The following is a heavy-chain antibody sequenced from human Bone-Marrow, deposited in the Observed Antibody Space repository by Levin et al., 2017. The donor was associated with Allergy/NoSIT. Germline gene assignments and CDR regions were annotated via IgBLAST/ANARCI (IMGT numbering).Heavy chain of an antibody. CDR3: ARDSPVIPFDY. CDR2: IYYSGST. J-gene: IGHJ4*02. CDR1: GGSVSSGSYY. V-gene: IGHV4-61*01. D-gene: IGHD3-22*01. Sequence: SETLSLTCTVSGGSVSSGSYYWSWIRQPPGKGLEWIGYIYYSGSTNYNPSLKSRVTISVDTSKNQFSLKLSSVTAADTAVYYCARDSPVIPFDYWGQGTLVTVSS.